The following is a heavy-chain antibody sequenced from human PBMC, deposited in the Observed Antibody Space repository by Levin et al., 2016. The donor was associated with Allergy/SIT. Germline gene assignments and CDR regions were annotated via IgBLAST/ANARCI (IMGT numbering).Heavy chain of an antibody. V-gene: IGHV3-30*04. CDR2: ISYDGTDK. J-gene: IGHJ4*02. Sequence: GGSLRLSCAASGFTFSNYAIHWVRKAPVKGLEWVAVISYDGTDKYYADSVRGRFTISRDNSKNTVYLQMNSLSADDTAVYYCVRVAGSRIMFGPLGFFDYWGQGTLVTVSS. CDR1: GFTFSNYA. CDR3: VRVAGSRIMFGPLGFFDY. D-gene: IGHD3-10*02.